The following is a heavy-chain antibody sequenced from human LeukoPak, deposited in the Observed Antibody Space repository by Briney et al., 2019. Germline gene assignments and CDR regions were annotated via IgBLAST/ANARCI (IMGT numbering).Heavy chain of an antibody. J-gene: IGHJ6*03. D-gene: IGHD4-17*01. CDR3: ARDLSTVTTNYYYYMDV. V-gene: IGHV1-46*01. CDR1: GYTFTSYY. CDR2: INPSGGST. Sequence: ASVTVSCTASGYTFTSYYMHWARQAPGQGLEWMGIINPSGGSTSYAQKFQGRVTMTRDMSTSTVYMELSSLRSEDTAVYYCARDLSTVTTNYYYYMDVWGKGTTVTVSS.